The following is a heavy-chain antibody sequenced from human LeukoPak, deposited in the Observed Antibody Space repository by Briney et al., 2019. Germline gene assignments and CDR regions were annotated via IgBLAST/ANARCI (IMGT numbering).Heavy chain of an antibody. V-gene: IGHV3-23*01. CDR2: MSGGGGST. J-gene: IGHJ4*02. D-gene: IGHD3/OR15-3a*01. Sequence: GGSLRLSCAASGFTFSIYWMSWVRQAPGKGLEWVSAMSGGGGSTNYADSVKGRFTISRDNFKNTLYLQMNSLRAEDTAVYYCAKDRGVIFDSYFDYWGQGTLVTVSS. CDR3: AKDRGVIFDSYFDY. CDR1: GFTFSIYW.